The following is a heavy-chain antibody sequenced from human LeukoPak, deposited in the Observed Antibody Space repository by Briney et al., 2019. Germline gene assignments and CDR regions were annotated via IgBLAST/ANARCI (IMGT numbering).Heavy chain of an antibody. CDR3: XXXXXXYYGSGSYYQFDY. CDR1: GFTFSSYA. Sequence: PGGSLRLSCAASGFTFSSYAMHWVRQAPGKGLEWVAVISYDGSNKYYADSVKGRFTISRDNSKNTLYLQMNSLRAEDTAVYYXXXXXXXYYGSGSYYQFDYWGQGTLVTVSS. CDR2: ISYDGSNK. D-gene: IGHD3-10*01. V-gene: IGHV3-30*04. J-gene: IGHJ4*02.